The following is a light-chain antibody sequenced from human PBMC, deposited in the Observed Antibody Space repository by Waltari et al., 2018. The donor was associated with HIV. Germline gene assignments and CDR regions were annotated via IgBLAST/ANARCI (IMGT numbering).Light chain of an antibody. J-gene: IGLJ3*02. Sequence: QAVVTQEPSLTVSPGGTVTLTCGSSTGAVTSDHYPYWFQQNPGQAPRTLIYDTSDQHSWTPARFSGSLLGGKAALTLSGAQPEDEAEYYCLLSYNGARNWVFGGGTKLTVL. CDR3: LLSYNGARNWV. CDR1: TGAVTSDHY. CDR2: DTS. V-gene: IGLV7-46*01.